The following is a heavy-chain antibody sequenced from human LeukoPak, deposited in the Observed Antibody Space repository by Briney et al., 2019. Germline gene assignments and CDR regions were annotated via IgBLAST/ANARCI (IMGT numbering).Heavy chain of an antibody. CDR1: GFTFSSYA. V-gene: IGHV3-23*01. J-gene: IGHJ4*02. CDR3: AKDRPNYYGSNGHYYKLNGDC. Sequence: VGSLGLSCAASGFTFSSYAMSWVRQAPGKGLEWVSSITSSGAATYYADSVKGRFTISRDNSDNTLYLQMNSLRAEDTAVYYCAKDRPNYYGSNGHYYKLNGDCWGQGTLVTVSS. CDR2: ITSSGAAT. D-gene: IGHD3-22*01.